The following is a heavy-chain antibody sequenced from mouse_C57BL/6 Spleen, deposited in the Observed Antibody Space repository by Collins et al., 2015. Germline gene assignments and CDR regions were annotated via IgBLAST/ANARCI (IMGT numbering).Heavy chain of an antibody. Sequence: DVQLQESGPGLVKPSQSLSLTCSVTGYSITSGYYWNWIRQFPGNKLEWMGYISYDGSNNYNPSLKNRISITRDTSKNQFFLKLNSVTTEDTATYYCASAYYSNYYFDYWGQGTTLTVSS. CDR3: ASAYYSNYYFDY. D-gene: IGHD2-5*01. J-gene: IGHJ2*01. CDR2: ISYDGSN. V-gene: IGHV3-6*01. CDR1: GYSITSGYY.